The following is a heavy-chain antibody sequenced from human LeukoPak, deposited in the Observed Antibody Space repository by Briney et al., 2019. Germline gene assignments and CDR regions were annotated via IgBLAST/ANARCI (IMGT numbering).Heavy chain of an antibody. D-gene: IGHD3-22*01. CDR2: ISYDGSNK. V-gene: IGHV3-30*03. CDR3: ARAGPYYDSSGYYLDY. CDR1: GFTFSSYG. J-gene: IGHJ4*02. Sequence: GGSLRLSCAASGFTFSSYGMHWVRQAPGKGLEWVAVISYDGSNKYYADSVKGRFTISRDNSKNTLYLQMNSLRAEDTAVYYCARAGPYYDSSGYYLDYWGQGTLVTVPS.